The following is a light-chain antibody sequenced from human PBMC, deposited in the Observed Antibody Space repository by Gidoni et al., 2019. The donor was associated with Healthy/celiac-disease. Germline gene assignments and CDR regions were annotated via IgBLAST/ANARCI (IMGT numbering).Light chain of an antibody. CDR2: DAS. V-gene: IGKV3-11*01. J-gene: IGKJ5*01. Sequence: EIVLTQSPATLSLSPGERATLSCRACQSVSSYLAWYQQKPGQAPRLLIYDASNRATGIPARFSGSGSGTDFTLTISSLEPEDVAVYYCQQRSNWPLITFGQGTRLEIK. CDR1: QSVSSY. CDR3: QQRSNWPLIT.